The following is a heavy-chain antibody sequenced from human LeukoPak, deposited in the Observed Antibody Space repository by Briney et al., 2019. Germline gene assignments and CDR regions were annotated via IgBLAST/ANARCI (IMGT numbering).Heavy chain of an antibody. CDR1: GYIFTNSW. D-gene: IGHD1-26*01. V-gene: IGHV5-51*01. CDR2: IYPGDSDT. Sequence: GDSLKISCKASGYIFTNSWIGWVRQMPGRGLEWMGVIYPGDSDTRVSPSFQGQVTISADKSISTAYLQWSSLKASDTAMYYCARLGGATRDYWGQGTLVTVSA. J-gene: IGHJ4*02. CDR3: ARLGGATRDY.